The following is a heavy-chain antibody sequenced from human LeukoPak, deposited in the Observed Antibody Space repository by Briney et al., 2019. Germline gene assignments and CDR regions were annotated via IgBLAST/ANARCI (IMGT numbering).Heavy chain of an antibody. J-gene: IGHJ5*02. CDR2: IDEDGKTI. D-gene: IGHD3-3*01. CDR1: GFTFNSYW. V-gene: IGHV3-74*01. CDR3: VSDLCGGDDQ. Sequence: GGSLRPSCAASGFTFNSYWMHWVRQAPGKGLVWVSRIDEDGKTIDYADSVKGRFTISRDNAKDTLYLQRSSLRDEDTAVYYCVSDLCGGDDQWGRGTLVTVSS.